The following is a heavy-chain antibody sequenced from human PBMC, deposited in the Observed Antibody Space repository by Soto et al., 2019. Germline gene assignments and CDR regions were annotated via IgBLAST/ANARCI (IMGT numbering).Heavy chain of an antibody. J-gene: IGHJ6*02. D-gene: IGHD6-19*01. V-gene: IGHV3-23*01. Sequence: GGSLRLSCAASGFTFSSYAMRWVRQAPGKGLEWVSAISGSGGSTYYADSVKGRFTISRDNSKNTLYLQMNSLRAEDTAVDYCATKRNSGWDGNDYYGLDVWGQGTTVTVSS. CDR2: ISGSGGST. CDR3: ATKRNSGWDGNDYYGLDV. CDR1: GFTFSSYA.